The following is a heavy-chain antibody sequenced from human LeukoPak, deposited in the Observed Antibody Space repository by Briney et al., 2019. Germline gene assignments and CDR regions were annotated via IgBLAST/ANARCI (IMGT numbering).Heavy chain of an antibody. V-gene: IGHV1-2*06. J-gene: IGHJ5*02. Sequence: ASVKVSCKASGYTFTGYYMHWVRQAPGQGLEWMGRINSNSGGTNYAQKFQGRVTMTRDTSISTAYMELSRLRSDDTAVYYCARGGRGSQSRPTSAGFSPNKENWFDPWGQGTLVTVSS. D-gene: IGHD3-16*01. CDR1: GYTFTGYY. CDR2: INSNSGGT. CDR3: ARGGRGSQSRPTSAGFSPNKENWFDP.